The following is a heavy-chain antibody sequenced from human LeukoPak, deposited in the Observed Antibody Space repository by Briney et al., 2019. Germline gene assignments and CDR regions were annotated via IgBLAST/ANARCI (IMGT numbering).Heavy chain of an antibody. CDR2: ISYDGSNK. CDR1: GFTFSSYA. J-gene: IGHJ2*01. Sequence: GGSLRLSCAASGFTFSSYAMHWVRQAPGKGLEWVAVISYDGSNKYYADSVKGRLTISRDNSKNTLYLQMNSLRAEDTAVYYCAKEAGLWFGELLARYFDLWGRGTLVTVSS. V-gene: IGHV3-30*04. D-gene: IGHD3-10*01. CDR3: AKEAGLWFGELLARYFDL.